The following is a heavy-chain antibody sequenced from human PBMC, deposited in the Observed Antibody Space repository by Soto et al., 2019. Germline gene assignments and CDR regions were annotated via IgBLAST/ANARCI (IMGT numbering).Heavy chain of an antibody. CDR3: APLTVSLSGPYGIHV. V-gene: IGHV4-39*01. Sequence: PSETLSLTCSVSGYSVISSDYYWAWIRQPPGKGLEWIGSMLYSGLTYYNPSLKSRVTLSVDTSKNQFSVRLNSVTASDTAVYYCAPLTVSLSGPYGIHVWGQGTTVTVSS. CDR2: MLYSGLT. J-gene: IGHJ6*02. D-gene: IGHD2-15*01. CDR1: GYSVISSDYY.